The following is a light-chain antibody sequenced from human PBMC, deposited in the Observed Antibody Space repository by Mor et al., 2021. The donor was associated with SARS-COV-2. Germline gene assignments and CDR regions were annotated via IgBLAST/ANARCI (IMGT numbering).Light chain of an antibody. CDR2: GAS. Sequence: SSNLAWFQQKPGQSPRLLIYGASTRATGIPPRFSGSGSGTEFTLTISSLQSEDFAVYYCHQYVDWSWTFGQGTKVDIK. J-gene: IGKJ1*01. CDR1: SSN. CDR3: HQYVDWSWT. V-gene: IGKV3-15*01.